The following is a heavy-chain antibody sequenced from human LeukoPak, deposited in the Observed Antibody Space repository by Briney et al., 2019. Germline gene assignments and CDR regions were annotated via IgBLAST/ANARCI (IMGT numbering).Heavy chain of an antibody. CDR3: TRGVDYDSSGCDY. CDR2: IRSKAYGGTT. D-gene: IGHD3-22*01. J-gene: IGHJ4*02. CDR1: GFTFCDYA. Sequence: GGSLRLSCTASGFTFCDYAMSWFRQAPGKGLEWVGFIRSKAYGGTTEYAASVKGRFTISRDDSKSIAYLQMNSLKTEDTAVYYCTRGVDYDSSGCDYWGQGTLVTVSS. V-gene: IGHV3-49*03.